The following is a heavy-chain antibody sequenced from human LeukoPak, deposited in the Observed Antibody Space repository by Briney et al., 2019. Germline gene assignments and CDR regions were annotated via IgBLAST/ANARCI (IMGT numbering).Heavy chain of an antibody. D-gene: IGHD3-3*01. Sequence: GGSLRLSCGASGFIFSTYSMTWVRQAPGKGLEWVASISSSTAYTSYADSVKGRFTISRDNAKNSLFLQMDSLRAEDTAAYYCASDPDFRHPVYSSSYYMDVWGKGTMVTISS. CDR3: ASDPDFRHPVYSSSYYMDV. V-gene: IGHV3-21*06. CDR1: GFIFSTYS. J-gene: IGHJ6*03. CDR2: ISSSTAYT.